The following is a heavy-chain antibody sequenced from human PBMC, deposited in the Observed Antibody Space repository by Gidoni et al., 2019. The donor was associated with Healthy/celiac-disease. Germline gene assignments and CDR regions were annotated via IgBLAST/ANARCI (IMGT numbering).Heavy chain of an antibody. J-gene: IGHJ4*02. CDR1: GFPFSSYS. V-gene: IGHV3-21*01. D-gene: IGHD3-16*01. Sequence: EVQLVESGGGLVKPGGSLRLSCAASGFPFSSYSMNWVRQAPGKGLEWVSSISSSSSYIYYADSVKGRFTISRDNAKNSLYLQMNSLRAEDTAVYYCAWGEFGGSHFDYWGQGTLVTVSS. CDR2: ISSSSSYI. CDR3: AWGEFGGSHFDY.